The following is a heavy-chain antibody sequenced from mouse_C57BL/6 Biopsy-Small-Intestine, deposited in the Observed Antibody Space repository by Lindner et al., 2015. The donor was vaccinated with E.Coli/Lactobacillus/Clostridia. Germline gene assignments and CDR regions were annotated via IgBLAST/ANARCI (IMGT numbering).Heavy chain of an antibody. CDR2: IYPGSGNT. Sequence: VQLQESGPELVKPGASVKISGKASGYSFTSYYIHWVKQRPGQGLEWIGWIYPGSGNTKYNEKFKGKATLTADTSSSTAYMQLSSLTSEDSAVYYCARGSIYDGYYWYFDVWGTGTTVTVSS. D-gene: IGHD2-3*01. CDR1: GYSFTSYY. J-gene: IGHJ1*03. CDR3: ARGSIYDGYYWYFDV. V-gene: IGHV1-66*01.